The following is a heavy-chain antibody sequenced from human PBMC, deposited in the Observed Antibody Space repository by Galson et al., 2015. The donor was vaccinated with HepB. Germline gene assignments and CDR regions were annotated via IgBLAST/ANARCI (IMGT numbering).Heavy chain of an antibody. V-gene: IGHV4-59*01. Sequence: LRLSCAASGFTFTRYAMTWVRQAPGKGLEWVGYIHYSGNTNYNPFLRGRLTILLDMSKNQFSLRLRSVTAADTAVYYCARRREVSGCIDYWGQGRLVTVSS. CDR2: IHYSGNT. CDR3: ARRREVSGCIDY. CDR1: GFTFTRYA. J-gene: IGHJ4*02. D-gene: IGHD6-19*01.